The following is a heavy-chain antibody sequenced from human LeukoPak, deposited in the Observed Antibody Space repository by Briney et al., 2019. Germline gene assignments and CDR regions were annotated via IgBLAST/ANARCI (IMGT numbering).Heavy chain of an antibody. CDR2: IYYSGST. V-gene: IGHV4-59*12. J-gene: IGHJ4*02. CDR1: GGSISSYY. CDR3: ARAFGTVGTAMANDY. D-gene: IGHD5-18*01. Sequence: SETLSLTCTVSGGSISSYYWSWIRQPPGKGLEWIGYIYYSGSTNYNPSLKSRVTISVDTSKNQFSLELSSVTAADTAVYYCARAFGTVGTAMANDYWGQGTLVTVSS.